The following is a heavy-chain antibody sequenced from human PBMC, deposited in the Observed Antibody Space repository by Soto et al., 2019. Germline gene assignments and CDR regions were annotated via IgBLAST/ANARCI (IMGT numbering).Heavy chain of an antibody. V-gene: IGHV3-33*01. Sequence: QVQLVESGGGVVQPERSLRLSCASSGFTFSRYGMHWVRQAPGKGLEWVAVIWYDGSKKYYADSVKGRFTISRDNSKNMVFLPMNSLRAENTAVYYCTRVLSNTSGYYFEYWGQGTLVTVSS. J-gene: IGHJ4*02. CDR2: IWYDGSKK. D-gene: IGHD3-3*02. CDR3: TRVLSNTSGYYFEY. CDR1: GFTFSRYG.